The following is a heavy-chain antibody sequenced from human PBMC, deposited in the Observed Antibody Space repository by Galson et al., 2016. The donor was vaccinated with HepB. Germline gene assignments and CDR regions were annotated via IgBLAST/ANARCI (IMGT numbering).Heavy chain of an antibody. J-gene: IGHJ4*02. Sequence: SETLSLTCFVSGASSTSAAYYWGWIRQPPGKGLDWIGEGYHDGRTHLHPSLQSRVSISVDKSKNHVFLNLNSVTAADTAVYYCARHVAVTGTRGFDYWGQGAQVTVSS. CDR3: ARHVAVTGTRGFDY. V-gene: IGHV4-39*07. CDR1: GASSTSAAYY. D-gene: IGHD6-19*01. CDR2: GYHDGRT.